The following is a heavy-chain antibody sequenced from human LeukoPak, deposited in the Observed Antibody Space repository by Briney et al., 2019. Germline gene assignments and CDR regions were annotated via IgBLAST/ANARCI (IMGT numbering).Heavy chain of an antibody. V-gene: IGHV4-38-2*02. J-gene: IGHJ4*03. D-gene: IGHD3-10*02. CDR2: VFQLQTVRT. CDR1: GSSITSTYY. Sequence: PSETLSVTCSASGSSITSTYYWAWFRQPPGKGLEWIATVFQLQTVRTFYNPSLESRVTMSLDTSQNHFSLNLTSVTAADTALYFCARVLHVPKLIDYWGPGTLVTVSS. CDR3: ARVLHVPKLIDY.